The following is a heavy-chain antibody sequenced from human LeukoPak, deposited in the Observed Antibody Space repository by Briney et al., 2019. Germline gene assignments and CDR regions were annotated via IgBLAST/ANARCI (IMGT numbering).Heavy chain of an antibody. CDR3: ARGNSSGYYPLTYYYYMDV. J-gene: IGHJ6*03. Sequence: GGSLRLSCAASGFTFSDYYMSWIRQAPGKGLEWVSYISSSGSTIYYADSVKGRFTISRDNAKNSLYLQMNSLRAEDTAVYYCARGNSSGYYPLTYYYYMDVWGKGTTVTVSS. CDR2: ISSSGSTI. CDR1: GFTFSDYY. V-gene: IGHV3-11*04. D-gene: IGHD3-22*01.